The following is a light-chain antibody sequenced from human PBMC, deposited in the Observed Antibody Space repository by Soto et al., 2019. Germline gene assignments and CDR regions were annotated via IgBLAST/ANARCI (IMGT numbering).Light chain of an antibody. CDR3: QQRSNWPPIT. V-gene: IGKV3-11*01. CDR1: QSVSES. CDR2: DAS. Sequence: EIVLTQSPATLSLSPGERATLSCRASQSVSESLAWYQQKPGQAPRLLIYDASNRATGIPARFIGSGSGTDFTLTISSLEPEDFAVYYCQQRSNWPPITFGQGTRLENK. J-gene: IGKJ5*01.